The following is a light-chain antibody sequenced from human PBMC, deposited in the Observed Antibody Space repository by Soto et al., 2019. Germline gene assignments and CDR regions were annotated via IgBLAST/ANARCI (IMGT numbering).Light chain of an antibody. CDR3: HQRNVWPPIT. CDR1: ESVRAS. V-gene: IGKV3-11*01. Sequence: VTQSLYTQERAPLSCTTSESVRASLAWYQHKPGQAPGLVIYDASLRANGVPSRFGGSGSGSDFTLTINSLEPEDFAVYYRHQRNVWPPITFGQGTRLENK. CDR2: DAS. J-gene: IGKJ5*01.